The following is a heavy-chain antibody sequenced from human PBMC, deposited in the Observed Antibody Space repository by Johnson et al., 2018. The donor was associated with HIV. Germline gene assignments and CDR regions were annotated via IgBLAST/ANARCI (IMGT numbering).Heavy chain of an antibody. CDR3: AKHPDAVDI. J-gene: IGHJ3*02. V-gene: IGHV3-30*18. CDR2: ISYDGSNK. Sequence: QVQLVESGGGVVQPGRSLRLSCAASGFTFSSYGMHWVRQAPGKGLEWVAVISYDGSNKYYADSVKGRFTISRDNSKNTLYLQMNSLRAEDTAVYYCAKHPDAVDILGQGTMVTFSS. CDR1: GFTFSSYG.